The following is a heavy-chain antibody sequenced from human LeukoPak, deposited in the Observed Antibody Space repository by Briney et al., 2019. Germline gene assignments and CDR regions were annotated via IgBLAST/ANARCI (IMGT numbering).Heavy chain of an antibody. CDR3: AKGVPGSGWYSGFDAFDI. Sequence: QTGGSLRLSCAASGFTFSSFAMSWVRQAPGKGLEWVSGISGSGGSTYYADSVKGRFTISRDNSKNTLYLQTNSLRAEDTAVYYCAKGVPGSGWYSGFDAFDIWGQGTKVTVSS. J-gene: IGHJ3*02. CDR2: ISGSGGST. V-gene: IGHV3-23*01. D-gene: IGHD6-19*01. CDR1: GFTFSSFA.